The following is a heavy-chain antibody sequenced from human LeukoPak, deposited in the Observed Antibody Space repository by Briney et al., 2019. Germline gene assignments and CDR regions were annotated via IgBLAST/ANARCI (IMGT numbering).Heavy chain of an antibody. Sequence: TSETLSLTCTVSGGSISSSSYYWGWIRQPPGKGLEWIGSIYYSGSTYYNPSLKSRVTISVDTSKNQFSLKLSSVTAADTAVYYCARPGSGVRARQDSYYFDYWGQGTLVTVSS. J-gene: IGHJ4*02. CDR1: GGSISSSSYY. CDR2: IYYSGST. V-gene: IGHV4-39*01. CDR3: ARPGSGVRARQDSYYFDY. D-gene: IGHD3-10*02.